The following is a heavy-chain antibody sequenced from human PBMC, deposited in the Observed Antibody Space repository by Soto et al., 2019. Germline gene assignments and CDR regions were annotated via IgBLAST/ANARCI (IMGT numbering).Heavy chain of an antibody. D-gene: IGHD6-6*01. J-gene: IGHJ4*02. Sequence: GGSLRLSCAASGFTFSNAWMSWVRQAPGKGLEWVSAISGSGGSTYYADSVKGRFTISRDNSKNTLYLQMNSLRAEDTAVYYCAKDGSSSEWATEYWGQGTLVTVSS. CDR2: ISGSGGST. V-gene: IGHV3-23*01. CDR3: AKDGSSSEWATEY. CDR1: GFTFSNAW.